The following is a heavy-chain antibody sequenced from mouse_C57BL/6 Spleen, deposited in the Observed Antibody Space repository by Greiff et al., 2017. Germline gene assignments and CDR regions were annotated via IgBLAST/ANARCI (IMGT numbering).Heavy chain of an antibody. D-gene: IGHD4-1*01. V-gene: IGHV1-81*01. Sequence: QVQLKQSGAELARPGASVKLSCKASGYTFTSYGISWVKQRTGQGLEWIGEIYPRSGNTYYNEKFKGKATLTADKSSSTAYMELRSLTSEDSAVYFCARDWDGAPFAYWGQGTLVTVSA. CDR1: GYTFTSYG. CDR2: IYPRSGNT. J-gene: IGHJ3*01. CDR3: ARDWDGAPFAY.